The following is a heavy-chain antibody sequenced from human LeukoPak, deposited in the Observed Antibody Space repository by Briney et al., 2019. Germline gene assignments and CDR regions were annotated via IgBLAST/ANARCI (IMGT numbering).Heavy chain of an antibody. CDR2: IYPGDSDI. V-gene: IGHV5-51*01. CDR1: GYSFTTYW. D-gene: IGHD5-24*01. CDR3: ARHRVEMATFFDAFDF. J-gene: IGHJ3*01. Sequence: GESLKISCRGSGYSFTTYWIGWVRQMPGKGPEWMGIIYPGDSDIRYSPSFQGQVTISADKSISTTYLQWGSLKASDTAMYYCARHRVEMATFFDAFDFWGHGTMVTVSS.